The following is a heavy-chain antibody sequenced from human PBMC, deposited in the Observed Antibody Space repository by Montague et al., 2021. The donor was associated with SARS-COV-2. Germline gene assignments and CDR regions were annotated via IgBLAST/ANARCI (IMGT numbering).Heavy chain of an antibody. D-gene: IGHD1-26*01. Sequence: SETLSLTCSVSGASIRTYYCTWIRESPGRGLEWIGYISNSGITNYNSSLRSRATISLDTSKTQFSLKLTSVTTSDTALYYCSRDLGWGSCYIDVWGRGTLVTVSS. CDR1: GASIRTYY. CDR3: SRDLGWGSCYIDV. J-gene: IGHJ2*01. CDR2: ISNSGIT. V-gene: IGHV4-59*01.